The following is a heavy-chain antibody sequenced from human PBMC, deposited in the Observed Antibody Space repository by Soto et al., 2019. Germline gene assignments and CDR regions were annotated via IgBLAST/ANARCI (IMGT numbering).Heavy chain of an antibody. Sequence: GGSLRLSCAASGFTFSSYGMHWVRQAPGKGLEWVAVIWYDGSNKYYADSVKGRFTISRDNSKNMLYLQMNSLRAEDTAVYYCAREYFCSSTSCPPDAFDIWGQGTMVTVSS. CDR3: AREYFCSSTSCPPDAFDI. CDR2: IWYDGSNK. V-gene: IGHV3-33*01. D-gene: IGHD2-2*01. CDR1: GFTFSSYG. J-gene: IGHJ3*02.